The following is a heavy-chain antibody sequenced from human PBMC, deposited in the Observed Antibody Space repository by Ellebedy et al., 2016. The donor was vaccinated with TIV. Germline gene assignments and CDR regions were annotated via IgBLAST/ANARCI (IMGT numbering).Heavy chain of an antibody. CDR1: DGSVSNRGYY. J-gene: IGHJ6*02. V-gene: IGHV4-61*03. CDR2: IHYTGST. CDR3: AGGTHYYYGWDV. Sequence: SETLSLXXSVSDGSVSNRGYYWAWLRQSPGKGLEWIGHIHYTGSTDYNPSLKSRVSISVDTSNNHFSLIVTSVTATDTAVYFCAGGTHYYYGWDVWGPGTTVIVS.